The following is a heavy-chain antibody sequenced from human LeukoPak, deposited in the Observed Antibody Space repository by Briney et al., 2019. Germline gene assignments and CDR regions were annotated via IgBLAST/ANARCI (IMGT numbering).Heavy chain of an antibody. V-gene: IGHV4-34*01. J-gene: IGHJ4*02. D-gene: IGHD6-19*01. Sequence: SETLSLICAVYGGSFSGYYWSWIRQPPGKGLEWIGEINHSGRTNYNPSLKSRVTISVDTSKNQFSLKLSSVTAADTAVYYCARDDSSGWYGRDYWGQGTLVTVSS. CDR2: INHSGRT. CDR3: ARDDSSGWYGRDY. CDR1: GGSFSGYY.